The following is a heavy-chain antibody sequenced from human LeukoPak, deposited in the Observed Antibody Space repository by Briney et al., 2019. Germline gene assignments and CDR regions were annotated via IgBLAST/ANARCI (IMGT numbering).Heavy chain of an antibody. D-gene: IGHD6-13*01. CDR2: ISSSSSYI. Sequence: GGSLRLSCAASGVTFSSYSMNWVRQAPGKGLEWVSSISSSSSYIYYADSVKGRFTISRDNAKNSLYLQMNSLRAEDTAVYYCARDYSSSWGGAFDIWGQGTMVTVSS. V-gene: IGHV3-21*01. CDR1: GVTFSSYS. CDR3: ARDYSSSWGGAFDI. J-gene: IGHJ3*02.